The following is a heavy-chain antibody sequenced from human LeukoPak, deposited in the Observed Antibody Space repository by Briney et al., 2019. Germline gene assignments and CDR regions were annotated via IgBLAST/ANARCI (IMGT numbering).Heavy chain of an antibody. V-gene: IGHV4-34*01. D-gene: IGHD2-15*01. J-gene: IGHJ4*02. CDR1: GGSFSGYY. CDR2: INHSGST. Sequence: SETLSLTCAVYGGSFSGYYWSWIRQPPGKGLEWIGEINHSGSTNYNPSLKSRVTISVDTSKNQFSLKPSSVTAADTAVYYCAREYCSGGSCYGYWGQGTLVTVSS. CDR3: AREYCSGGSCYGY.